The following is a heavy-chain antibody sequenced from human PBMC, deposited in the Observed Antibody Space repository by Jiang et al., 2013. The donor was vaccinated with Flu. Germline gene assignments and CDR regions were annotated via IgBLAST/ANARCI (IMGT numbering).Heavy chain of an antibody. D-gene: IGHD4-17*01. CDR3: ARTFYGDYGIYFDY. V-gene: IGHV2-70*11. Sequence: TSTLTCTFSGFSLTTSEMCVSWIRQPPGRALEWLARIDWDDDKNYSPYLETRLTISKDTSKNQVVLTMTNVDPVDTATYYCARTFYGDYGIYFDYWGQGILVTVSS. J-gene: IGHJ4*02. CDR2: IDWDDDK. CDR1: GFSLTTSEMC.